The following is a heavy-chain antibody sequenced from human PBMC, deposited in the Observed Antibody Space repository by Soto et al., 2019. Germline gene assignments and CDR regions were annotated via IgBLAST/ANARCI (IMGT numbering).Heavy chain of an antibody. Sequence: QLQLQESGPGLVKPSETLSLTCAVSGGSISSSSYYWGWIRQPPGKGLAWIGNFYYGGSTYYNPSLKSRVTISVDTSKKQFSLMLSSVTAADTAVYYCARLARYCTNGVCYTFYFDYWGQGTLVTVSS. D-gene: IGHD2-8*01. V-gene: IGHV4-39*01. CDR2: FYYGGST. J-gene: IGHJ4*02. CDR3: ARLARYCTNGVCYTFYFDY. CDR1: GGSISSSSYY.